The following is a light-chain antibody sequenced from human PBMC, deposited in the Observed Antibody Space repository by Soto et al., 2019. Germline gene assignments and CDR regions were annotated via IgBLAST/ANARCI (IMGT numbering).Light chain of an antibody. J-gene: IGLJ2*01. CDR1: SSDVGGYNY. Sequence: QSALTQPPSASGSPGQSVTISCTGTSSDVGGYNYVSWYQQHPGKAPKLMIYEVSKRPSGVPDRFSGSKSGNTASLTVSGLQAGDEADYYCSSYAGSKTLFGGGTKLTV. CDR2: EVS. V-gene: IGLV2-8*01. CDR3: SSYAGSKTL.